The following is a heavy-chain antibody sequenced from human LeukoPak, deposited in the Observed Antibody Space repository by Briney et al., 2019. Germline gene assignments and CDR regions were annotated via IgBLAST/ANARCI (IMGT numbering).Heavy chain of an antibody. CDR1: GDSVSSNSVT. Sequence: SQTLSLTCAISGDSVSSNSVTWNWIRQSPSRGLEWLGRTYYRSTWYNDYAVSVRGRITVNPDTPKNQFSLHLNSVTPEDTAVYYCARRLTQYDCFDPWGQGILVTVSS. V-gene: IGHV6-1*01. CDR2: TYYRSTWYN. D-gene: IGHD2-2*01. CDR3: ARRLTQYDCFDP. J-gene: IGHJ5*02.